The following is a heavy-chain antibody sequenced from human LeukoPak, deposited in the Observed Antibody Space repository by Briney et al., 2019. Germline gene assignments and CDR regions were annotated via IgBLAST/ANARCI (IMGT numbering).Heavy chain of an antibody. V-gene: IGHV4-34*01. CDR2: INHSGST. J-gene: IGHJ3*02. Sequence: SETLSLTCAVYGGSFSGYYLSWIRQPPGKGLEWIGEINHSGSTNYNPSLKSRVTISVDTSKNQFSLKLSSVTAADTAVYYCASIEYLDAFDIWGQGTMVTVSS. CDR3: ASIEYLDAFDI. CDR1: GGSFSGYY. D-gene: IGHD2-2*01.